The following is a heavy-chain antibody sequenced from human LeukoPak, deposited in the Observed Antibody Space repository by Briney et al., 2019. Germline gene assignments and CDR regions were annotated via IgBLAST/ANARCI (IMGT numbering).Heavy chain of an antibody. CDR1: GFTVSSNY. D-gene: IGHD1-20*01. V-gene: IGHV3-66*01. Sequence: GGSLRLSCAASGFTVSSNYMSWVRQAPGKGLEWVSVIYSSGITYYADSVKGRFTISRDNSKNTLYLQMNSLRAEDTAVYYCARGEYNWNDLHLWGQGTLVTVSS. CDR3: ARGEYNWNDLHL. CDR2: IYSSGIT. J-gene: IGHJ5*02.